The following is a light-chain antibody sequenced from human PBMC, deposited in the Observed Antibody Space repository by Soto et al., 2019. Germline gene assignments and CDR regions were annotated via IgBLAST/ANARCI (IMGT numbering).Light chain of an antibody. CDR3: QQYGRSPLLYT. CDR1: QSVNSNF. Sequence: EIVLTQSPGTLSLSPGERATLSCRTSQSVNSNFLAWYQQTPGQAPRLLVYGSSTRAAGVPDRFSGSGSGTDLTLTISRLEPEDFAVYYCQQYGRSPLLYTFGQGTKLGVK. CDR2: GSS. J-gene: IGKJ2*01. V-gene: IGKV3-20*01.